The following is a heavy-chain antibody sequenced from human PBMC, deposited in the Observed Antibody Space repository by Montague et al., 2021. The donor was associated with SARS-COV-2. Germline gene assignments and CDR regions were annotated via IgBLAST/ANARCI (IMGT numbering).Heavy chain of an antibody. J-gene: IGHJ4*02. D-gene: IGHD1-26*01. CDR3: AREWGSYSGRFDY. Sequence: TLSLTCTVSGDSITSGSYYWNWVRQPAGKVLEWVGRSYTSGSIDYNPSLKSRLTISVDTSKNQFSLKLSSVTAADTAVYFCAREWGSYSGRFDYWGQGALVTVSS. CDR2: SYTSGSI. CDR1: GDSITSGSYY. V-gene: IGHV4-61*02.